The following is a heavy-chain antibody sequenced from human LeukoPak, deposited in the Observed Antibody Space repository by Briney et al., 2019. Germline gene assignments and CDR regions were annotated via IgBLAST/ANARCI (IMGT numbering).Heavy chain of an antibody. Sequence: GGSLRLSCAASGFTFSSYSMNWVRQAPGKGLEWVSSISSSSSYIYYADSVKGRFTISRDTAKNTLYLQMNSLRAEDAAVYYCAKAPVTSCRGAFCYSFDYWGQGTLVTVSS. D-gene: IGHD2-15*01. J-gene: IGHJ4*02. CDR2: ISSSSSYI. CDR1: GFTFSSYS. V-gene: IGHV3-21*04. CDR3: AKAPVTSCRGAFCYSFDY.